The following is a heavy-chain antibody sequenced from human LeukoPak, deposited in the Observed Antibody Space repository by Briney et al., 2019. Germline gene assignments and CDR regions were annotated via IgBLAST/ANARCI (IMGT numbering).Heavy chain of an antibody. D-gene: IGHD6-6*01. CDR3: AKVAEYSSSSLAFDI. CDR2: IRYDGSNK. V-gene: IGHV3-30*02. Sequence: GGSLRLSCAASGFTFSSYGMHWVRQAPGKGLEWVAFIRYDGSNKYYADSVKGRFTISRGNSKNTLYLQMNSLRAEDTAVYYCAKVAEYSSSSLAFDIWGQGTMVTVSS. J-gene: IGHJ3*02. CDR1: GFTFSSYG.